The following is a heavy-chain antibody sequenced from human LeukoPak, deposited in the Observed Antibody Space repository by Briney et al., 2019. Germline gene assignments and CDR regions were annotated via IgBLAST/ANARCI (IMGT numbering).Heavy chain of an antibody. D-gene: IGHD6-13*01. V-gene: IGHV3-23*01. CDR2: INGSGDRT. Sequence: GGSLRLSCVASGFTFSSYAMNWVRQAPGKGLEWVSSINGSGDRTYYADSVKGRFTISRDNAKNSLFLQMNSLRAEDTAVYYCARVKQQLVRLLGRDTTYYYYYYLDVWGKGTTVTVSS. J-gene: IGHJ6*03. CDR1: GFTFSSYA. CDR3: ARVKQQLVRLLGRDTTYYYYYYLDV.